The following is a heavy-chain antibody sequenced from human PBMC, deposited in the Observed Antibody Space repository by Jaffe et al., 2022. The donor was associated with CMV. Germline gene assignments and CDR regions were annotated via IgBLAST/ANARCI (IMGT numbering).Heavy chain of an antibody. J-gene: IGHJ4*02. CDR1: GGSISSYY. V-gene: IGHV4-59*08. CDR3: ARSIVATMGFDY. CDR2: IYYSGST. Sequence: QVQLQESGPGLVKPSETLSLTCTVSGGSISSYYWSWIRQPPGKGLEWIGYIYYSGSTNYNPSLKSRVTISVDTSKNQFSLKLSSVTAADTAVYYCARSIVATMGFDYWGQGTLVTVSS. D-gene: IGHD5-12*01.